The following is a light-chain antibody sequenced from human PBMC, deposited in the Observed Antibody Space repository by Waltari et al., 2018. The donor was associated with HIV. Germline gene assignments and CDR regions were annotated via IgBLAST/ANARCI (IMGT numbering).Light chain of an antibody. J-gene: IGKJ3*01. V-gene: IGKV1-9*01. Sequence: DIQLTQSPSFLSASVRDRVTITCRASQDISNYLAWYQQKPGTAPKLLIYDASTLHSGVPSRFSGSGSGTEFTLTINSLQPEDFASYYCQQLNSDPFTFGPGTKVEMK. CDR1: QDISNY. CDR2: DAS. CDR3: QQLNSDPFT.